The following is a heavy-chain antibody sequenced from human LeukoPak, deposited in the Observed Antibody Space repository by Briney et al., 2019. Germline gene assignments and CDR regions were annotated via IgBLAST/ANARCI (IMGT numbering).Heavy chain of an antibody. CDR2: ISSGSSTI. CDR1: GFSVNIHS. Sequence: GGSLRLSYAASGFSVNIHSMIWVRQAPGQGLEWVSYISSGSSTIYYADSVKGRFTISRDNAKNSLYLQMSSLRDEDTAVYYCEREQVPLGTDIDYWGQGTLVTVSS. D-gene: IGHD7-27*01. CDR3: EREQVPLGTDIDY. V-gene: IGHV3-48*02. J-gene: IGHJ4*02.